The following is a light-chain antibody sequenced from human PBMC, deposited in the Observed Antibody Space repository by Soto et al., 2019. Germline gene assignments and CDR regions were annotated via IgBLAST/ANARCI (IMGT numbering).Light chain of an antibody. J-gene: IGKJ2*01. CDR2: AAS. CDR1: QSVSGNY. V-gene: IGKV3-20*01. CDR3: KQSAGSPPVYT. Sequence: EIVLTQSPGTLSLSPGESAALSCRASQSVSGNYLAWYQQKPGQAPRLLIYAASSRATGIPDRFSGSGSGTDFTLTIRRLEPEDFAVYYCKQSAGSPPVYTFGQGTRLEIK.